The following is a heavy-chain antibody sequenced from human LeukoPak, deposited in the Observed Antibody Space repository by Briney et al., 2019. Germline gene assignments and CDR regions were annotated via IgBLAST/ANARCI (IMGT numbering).Heavy chain of an antibody. CDR2: IYSGGST. J-gene: IGHJ4*02. Sequence: SGGSLRLSCAASGFTVSNNYMSWVRQAPGKGLDWVSTIYSGGSTYYADSVKGRFTISRDISKNTLYLQMNSLRAEDTAVYYCARGSLGIVASFHKWGQGTLVTVSS. CDR3: ARGSLGIVASFHK. D-gene: IGHD3-16*01. V-gene: IGHV3-66*01. CDR1: GFTVSNNY.